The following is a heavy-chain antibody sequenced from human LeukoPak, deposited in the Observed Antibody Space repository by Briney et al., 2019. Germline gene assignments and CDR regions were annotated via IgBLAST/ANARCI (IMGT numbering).Heavy chain of an antibody. Sequence: WASVKVSCKASGYTFTSYYMHWVRQAPGQGLEWMGIINPSGGSTSHAQKFQDRVTMTRDTSTSTVHMELSSLRSEDTAVYYCATPAGMDLYYFDYWGQGTLVTVSS. CDR3: ATPAGMDLYYFDY. CDR1: GYTFTSYY. V-gene: IGHV1-46*01. J-gene: IGHJ4*02. CDR2: INPSGGST. D-gene: IGHD6-13*01.